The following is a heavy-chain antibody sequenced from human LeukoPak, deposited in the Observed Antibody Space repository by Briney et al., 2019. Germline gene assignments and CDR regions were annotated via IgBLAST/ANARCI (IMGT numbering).Heavy chain of an antibody. CDR1: GYTFTSCW. CDR2: IYPGDSDT. CDR3: ARVTMVRGVITSVDY. V-gene: IGHV5-51*01. Sequence: GESLKISCEGSGYTFTSCWIGWVRQMPGKGLEWMGIIYPGDSDTRYSPSFQGQVTISADKSISTAYLQWSSLKASDTAMYYCARVTMVRGVITSVDYWGQGTLVTVSS. J-gene: IGHJ4*02. D-gene: IGHD3-10*01.